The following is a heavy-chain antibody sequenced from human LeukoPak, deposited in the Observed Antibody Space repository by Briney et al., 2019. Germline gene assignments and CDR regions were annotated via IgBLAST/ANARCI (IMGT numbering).Heavy chain of an antibody. V-gene: IGHV3-33*01. CDR1: GFTFSSYG. J-gene: IGHJ4*02. CDR3: ARDPEKQWLLPHTPDY. D-gene: IGHD6-19*01. Sequence: PGGSLRLSCAASGFTFSSYGMHWVRQAPGKGLEWVAVIWYDGSNKYYADSVKGRFTISRDTSKNTLYLQMNSLRAEDTAVYYCARDPEKQWLLPHTPDYWGQGTLVTVSS. CDR2: IWYDGSNK.